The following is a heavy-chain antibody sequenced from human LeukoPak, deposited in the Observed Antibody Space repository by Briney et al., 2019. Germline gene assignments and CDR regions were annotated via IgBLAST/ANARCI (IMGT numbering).Heavy chain of an antibody. CDR2: INPNSGGT. V-gene: IGHV1-2*02. D-gene: IGHD4/OR15-4a*01. J-gene: IGHJ3*02. CDR3: AASWGHDYLYAFDI. Sequence: ASVKVSCKASGYTFTGYYMHWVRQAPGQGLEWMGWINPNSGGTNYAQKFQGRVTMTRDTSISTAYMELSRLRSDDTAVYYCAASWGHDYLYAFDIWGQGTTVTVSS. CDR1: GYTFTGYY.